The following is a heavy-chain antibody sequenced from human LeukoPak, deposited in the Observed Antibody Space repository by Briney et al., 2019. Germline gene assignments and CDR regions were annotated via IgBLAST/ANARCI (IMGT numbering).Heavy chain of an antibody. CDR2: IGDSGSPI. J-gene: IGHJ5*02. Sequence: GRSLRLSCAASGFTFSSYTIHWVRQAPGKGLEWISYIGDSGSPISYADSVKGRFTISRDSAKNSLYLQMNNLRAEDTAVYYCARGAGPLFDPWGQGTLVTVSS. CDR1: GFTFSSYT. CDR3: ARGAGPLFDP. V-gene: IGHV3-48*04.